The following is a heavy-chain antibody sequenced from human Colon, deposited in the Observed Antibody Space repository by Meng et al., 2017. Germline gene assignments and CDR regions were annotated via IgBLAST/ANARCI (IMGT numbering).Heavy chain of an antibody. CDR1: GGSISSSNW. CDR3: ASFPPPGKQWLVTDY. Sequence: HGHLLGSGLGLGKPSGAPSPTCAVSGGSISSSNWWSWVRQPPGKGLEWIGEIYHSGSTNYNPSLKSRVTISVDKSKNQFSLKLSSVTAADTAVYYCASFPPPGKQWLVTDYWGQGTLVTVSS. CDR2: IYHSGST. D-gene: IGHD6-19*01. V-gene: IGHV4-4*02. J-gene: IGHJ4*02.